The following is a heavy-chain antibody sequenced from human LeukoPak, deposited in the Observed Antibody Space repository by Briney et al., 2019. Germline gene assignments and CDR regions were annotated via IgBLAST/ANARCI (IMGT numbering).Heavy chain of an antibody. V-gene: IGHV3-30-3*01. CDR1: GFTFSSYA. D-gene: IGHD6-19*01. CDR2: ISSDGGNR. Sequence: GRSLRLSCAASGFTFSSYAMHWVRRAPGKALEWVATISSDGGNRYYSDSVKGRFTISRDNSKNTLYLQMNSLRPEDTAVFHCARRRAVTGSTVIDYWGQGTLVTVSS. J-gene: IGHJ4*02. CDR3: ARRRAVTGSTVIDY.